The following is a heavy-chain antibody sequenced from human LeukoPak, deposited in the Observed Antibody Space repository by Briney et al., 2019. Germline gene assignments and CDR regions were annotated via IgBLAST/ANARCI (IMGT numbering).Heavy chain of an antibody. CDR2: VESDASPT. Sequence: PGGSLRLSCVASGFTLSDHWMYWVRQGPSRGLAHVSRVESDASPTTYADSVKGRFTISRDDAQNTMYLQMNSLRVEDTAVYYCVKGGHKLDIQTTHDYYGLDVWGQGTTVAVS. J-gene: IGHJ6*02. V-gene: IGHV3-74*03. D-gene: IGHD5-12*01. CDR1: GFTLSDHW. CDR3: VKGGHKLDIQTTHDYYGLDV.